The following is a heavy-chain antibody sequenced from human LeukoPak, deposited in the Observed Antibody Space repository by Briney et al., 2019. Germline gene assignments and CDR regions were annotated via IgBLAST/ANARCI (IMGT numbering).Heavy chain of an antibody. Sequence: GASVKVSCKASGYTFTNSYIHWVRQAPGQVLEWTGLINPDGGNTNYAQNFQGRVTLTRDTSTSTVYMELSSLRSEDTAIYYCARIRDGYSDAYDLWGQGTVVTVPS. CDR2: INPDGGNT. J-gene: IGHJ3*01. D-gene: IGHD5-24*01. CDR1: GYTFTNSY. V-gene: IGHV1-46*01. CDR3: ARIRDGYSDAYDL.